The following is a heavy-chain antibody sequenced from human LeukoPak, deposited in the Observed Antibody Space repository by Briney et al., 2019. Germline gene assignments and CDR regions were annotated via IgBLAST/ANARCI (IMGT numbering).Heavy chain of an antibody. CDR1: GFTFSSYG. CDR3: ARGGVYCSSTSCYGDY. CDR2: IWYDGSNK. D-gene: IGHD2-2*01. V-gene: IGHV3-33*01. J-gene: IGHJ4*02. Sequence: GGSLRLSCAASGFTFSSYGMHWVRQAPGKGLEWVAVIWYDGSNKYYADSVKGRFTISRDNSKNTLYLQMNSLRAEDTAVYYCARGGVYCSSTSCYGDYWGQGTLVTVSS.